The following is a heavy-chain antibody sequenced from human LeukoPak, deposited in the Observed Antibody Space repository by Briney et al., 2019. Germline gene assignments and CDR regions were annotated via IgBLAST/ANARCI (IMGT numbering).Heavy chain of an antibody. CDR2: IYTSGST. D-gene: IGHD6-13*01. CDR3: ARDRRGFKAAAGTGDLENPFDY. CDR1: GGSISSYY. Sequence: PSETLSLTCTVSGGSISSYYWSWIRQPAGKGLEWIGRIYTSGSTNYNPSLKSRVTMSVDTSKNQFSLKLSSVTAADTAVYYCARDRRGFKAAAGTGDLENPFDYWGQGTLVTVSS. J-gene: IGHJ4*02. V-gene: IGHV4-4*07.